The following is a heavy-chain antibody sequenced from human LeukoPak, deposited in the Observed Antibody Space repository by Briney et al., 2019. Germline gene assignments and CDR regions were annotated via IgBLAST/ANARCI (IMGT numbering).Heavy chain of an antibody. CDR3: ARHAPYYYDSSGYYYYFDY. V-gene: IGHV4-34*01. J-gene: IGHJ4*02. CDR2: INHSGST. D-gene: IGHD3-22*01. CDR1: GGSFSGYY. Sequence: PSETLSLTCAVYGGSFSGYYWSWIRQPPGKGLEWIGEINHSGSTNYNPSLKSRVTISVDTSKNQFSLKLSSVTAADTAVYYCARHAPYYYDSSGYYYYFDYWGQGTLVTVSS.